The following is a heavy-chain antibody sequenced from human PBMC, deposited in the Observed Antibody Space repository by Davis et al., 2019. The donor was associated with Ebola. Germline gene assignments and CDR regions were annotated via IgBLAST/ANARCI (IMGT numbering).Heavy chain of an antibody. V-gene: IGHV3-30-3*01. Sequence: GESLKISCAASGFTFSSYAMHWVRQAPGKGLEWVAVISYDGSNKYYADSVKGRFIISRDNAKNSLYLQMNSLTAEDTAVYYCARTGRVFDYWGQGTLVTVSS. J-gene: IGHJ4*02. CDR2: ISYDGSNK. D-gene: IGHD3-10*01. CDR1: GFTFSSYA. CDR3: ARTGRVFDY.